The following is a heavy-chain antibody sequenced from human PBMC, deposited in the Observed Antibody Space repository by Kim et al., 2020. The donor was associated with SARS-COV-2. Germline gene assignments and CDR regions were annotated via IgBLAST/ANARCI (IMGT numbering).Heavy chain of an antibody. CDR2: SGST. D-gene: IGHD5-18*01. Sequence: SGSTSYNPSLKSRVTISVDTSKNQFSLKLSSVTAADTAVYYCACKAMAYYWGQGTLVTVSS. V-gene: IGHV4-30-2*04. J-gene: IGHJ4*02. CDR3: ACKAMAYY.